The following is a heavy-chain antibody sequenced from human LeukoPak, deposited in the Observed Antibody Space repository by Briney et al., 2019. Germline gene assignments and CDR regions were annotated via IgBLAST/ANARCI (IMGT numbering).Heavy chain of an antibody. V-gene: IGHV1-69*05. CDR1: GGTFSSYT. CDR2: ITPIFGTA. Sequence: SVKVSCKASGGTFSSYTINWVRQAPGQGLEWMGGITPIFGTANYAQKFQGRVAITTDESTSTAYMELSSLASEDTAVYYCARAEKQRLRGFYFDYWGQGTLVTVSS. D-gene: IGHD6-25*01. CDR3: ARAEKQRLRGFYFDY. J-gene: IGHJ4*02.